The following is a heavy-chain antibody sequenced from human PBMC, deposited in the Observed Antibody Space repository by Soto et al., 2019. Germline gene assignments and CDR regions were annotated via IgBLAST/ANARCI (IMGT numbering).Heavy chain of an antibody. Sequence: SETLSLTCAVYGGSFSGYYWSLIRQPPGKGLEWIGEINHSGSTNYNPSLKGRVTISVDTSKNQFSLKLSSVTAEDTAVYYCARLDYYYYGMDVWGQGTKVTVYS. V-gene: IGHV4-34*01. CDR3: ARLDYYYYGMDV. J-gene: IGHJ6*02. CDR2: INHSGST. CDR1: GGSFSGYY.